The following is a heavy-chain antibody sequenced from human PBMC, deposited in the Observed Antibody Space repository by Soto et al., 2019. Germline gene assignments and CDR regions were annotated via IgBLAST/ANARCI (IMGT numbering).Heavy chain of an antibody. J-gene: IGHJ4*02. CDR3: AKDHDWLVRVTMIVGITRLASYYFDY. D-gene: IGHD3-22*01. CDR1: GFTFSSYG. CDR2: ISYDGSNK. V-gene: IGHV3-30*18. Sequence: PGGSLRLSCAASGFTFSSYGMHWVRQAPGKGLEWVAVISYDGSNKYYADSVKGRFTISRDNSKNTLYLQMNSLRAEDTAVYYCAKDHDWLVRVTMIVGITRLASYYFDYWGQGTLVTVSS.